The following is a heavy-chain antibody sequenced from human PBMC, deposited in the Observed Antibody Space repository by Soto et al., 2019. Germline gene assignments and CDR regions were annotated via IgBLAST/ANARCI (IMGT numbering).Heavy chain of an antibody. CDR3: ARVAWGSWGNWFDP. J-gene: IGHJ5*02. Sequence: ALETLSLTCSVSGGFLGRYYWSWIRRPPGKRLEWIGYIDYSGSTNYNPSLKSRLTMSVDTSKTQFSLELTSVTAADTAVYHCARVAWGSWGNWFDPWGQGTLVTVSS. V-gene: IGHV4-59*01. CDR1: GGFLGRYY. CDR2: IDYSGST. D-gene: IGHD7-27*01.